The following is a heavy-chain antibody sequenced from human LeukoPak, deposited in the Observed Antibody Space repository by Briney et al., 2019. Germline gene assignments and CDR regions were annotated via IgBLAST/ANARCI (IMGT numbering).Heavy chain of an antibody. V-gene: IGHV3-30*18. D-gene: IGHD6-19*01. CDR3: AKVSSLYSSGWGYFDY. Sequence: GGSLRLSCAASGFTFSSYGMHWVRQAPGKGLEWVAVISYDGSNKYYADSVKGRFTISRDNSKNTLYLQMNSLRAEDTAVYYCAKVSSLYSSGWGYFDYWGQGTLVTVSS. CDR2: ISYDGSNK. J-gene: IGHJ4*02. CDR1: GFTFSSYG.